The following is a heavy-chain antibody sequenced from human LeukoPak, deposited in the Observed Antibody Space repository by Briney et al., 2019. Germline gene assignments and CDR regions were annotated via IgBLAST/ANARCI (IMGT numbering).Heavy chain of an antibody. Sequence: SETLSLTCSVSGGSITSNTYYWGWVRQPPGKGLEWIGSIYHSGSTYYNPSLKSRVTISVDTSKDQFSLKLSSVTAADTAVYYCASARYDILTGYWFDPWGQGTLVTVTS. CDR2: IYHSGST. CDR1: GGSITSNTYY. J-gene: IGHJ5*02. V-gene: IGHV4-39*07. CDR3: ASARYDILTGYWFDP. D-gene: IGHD3-9*01.